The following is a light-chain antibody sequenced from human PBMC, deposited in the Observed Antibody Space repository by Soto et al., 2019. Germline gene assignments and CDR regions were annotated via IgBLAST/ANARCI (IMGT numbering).Light chain of an antibody. V-gene: IGKV3-20*01. CDR1: QSVSSSS. CDR3: QQYGSSPRT. CDR2: GAS. Sequence: EIVLTQSPGTLSLSPGERATLSCRASQSVSSSSLGWYQQKPGQTPRLLIYGASSRATGIPDRFSGSGSGTDFDLTISRLEPEDFAVYYCQQYGSSPRTFGQGTKVEIK. J-gene: IGKJ1*01.